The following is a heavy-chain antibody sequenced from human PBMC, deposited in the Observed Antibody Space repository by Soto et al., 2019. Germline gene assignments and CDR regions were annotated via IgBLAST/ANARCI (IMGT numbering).Heavy chain of an antibody. CDR1: GYTFTTFG. V-gene: IGHV1-18*01. CDR2: ISAYNGNT. Sequence: GASVKVSCKASGYTFTTFGISWVRQAPGQGLEWMGWISAYNGNTNYAQKLQGRVTMTTDTSTSTAYMELRSLRSDDTAVYYCARAMLRYFDWLLFLDYWGQGTLVTVSS. CDR3: ARAMLRYFDWLLFLDY. J-gene: IGHJ4*02. D-gene: IGHD3-9*01.